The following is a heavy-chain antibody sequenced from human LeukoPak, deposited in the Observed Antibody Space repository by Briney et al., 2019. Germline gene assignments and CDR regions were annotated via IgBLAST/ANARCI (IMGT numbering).Heavy chain of an antibody. J-gene: IGHJ5*02. D-gene: IGHD1-1*01. Sequence: ASVKVSCQASGGTFSSYAISWVRQAPGQGLEWMGWISAYNGNTNYAQKLQGRVTMTTDTSTSTAYMELRSLRSDDTAVYYCARDQLSRGVWFDPWGQGTLVTVSS. CDR3: ARDQLSRGVWFDP. CDR2: ISAYNGNT. CDR1: GGTFSSYA. V-gene: IGHV1-18*01.